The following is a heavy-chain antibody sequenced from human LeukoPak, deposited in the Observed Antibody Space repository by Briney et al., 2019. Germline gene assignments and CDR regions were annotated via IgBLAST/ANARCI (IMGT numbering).Heavy chain of an antibody. CDR3: ARMARPCGDRRHPLEDY. V-gene: IGHV1-18*01. D-gene: IGHD2-21*02. Sequence: ASVKVSCKASGYTFTSYGISWVRQAPGQGLEWMGWISACNGNTNYAQKLQGRVTMTTDTSTSTAYMELRSLRSDDTAVYYCARMARPCGDRRHPLEDYWGQGTLVTVSP. J-gene: IGHJ4*02. CDR1: GYTFTSYG. CDR2: ISACNGNT.